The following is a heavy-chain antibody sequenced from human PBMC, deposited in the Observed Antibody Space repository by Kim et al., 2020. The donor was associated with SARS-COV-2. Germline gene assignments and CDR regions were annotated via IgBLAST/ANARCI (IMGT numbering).Heavy chain of an antibody. CDR1: GFTFSNAW. D-gene: IGHD3-16*02. Sequence: GGSLRLSCAASGFTFSNAWMSWVRQAPGKGLEWVGRIQSKSDGATPHYAAPVKGRFIISRDDSKNTLHLQMNSLKTQDTAVYYCTTYRPKKQGGTYELEWGQGTLVTVSS. J-gene: IGHJ4*02. CDR3: TTYRPKKQGGTYELE. CDR2: IQSKSDGATP. V-gene: IGHV3-15*01.